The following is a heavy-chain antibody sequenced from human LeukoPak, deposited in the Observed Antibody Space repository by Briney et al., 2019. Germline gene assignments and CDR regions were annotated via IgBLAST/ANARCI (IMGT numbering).Heavy chain of an antibody. CDR3: ARAGQAGDSSGYYLDY. Sequence: PGGSLRLSCAASGFTFSSYWMSWVRQAPGKGLEWVAVISYDGSNKYYADSVKGRFTISRNNSKNTLYLQMNSLRAEDTAVYYCARAGQAGDSSGYYLDYWGQGTLVTVSS. V-gene: IGHV3-30*03. CDR2: ISYDGSNK. J-gene: IGHJ4*02. D-gene: IGHD3-22*01. CDR1: GFTFSSYW.